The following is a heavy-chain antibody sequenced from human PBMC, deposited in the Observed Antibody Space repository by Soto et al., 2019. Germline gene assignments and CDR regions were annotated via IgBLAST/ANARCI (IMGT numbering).Heavy chain of an antibody. V-gene: IGHV4-61*01. CDR1: GGYVRRRSYY. D-gene: IGHD6-13*01. Sequence: SXTLSLTCPVSGGYVRRRSYYWRWIRQPPGKGLEWIGYIYYSVSTNYNPSLKSRVTISVDTSKNQFSLKLSSVTAADTAVDYCARGAAAVQQRPVDPWGQGTLVTVSS. CDR2: IYYSVST. J-gene: IGHJ5*02. CDR3: ARGAAAVQQRPVDP.